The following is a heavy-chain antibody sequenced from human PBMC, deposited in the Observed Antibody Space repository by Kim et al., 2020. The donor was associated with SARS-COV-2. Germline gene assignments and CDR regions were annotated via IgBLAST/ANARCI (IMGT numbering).Heavy chain of an antibody. CDR2: IYHSGST. CDR3: ARASYYYGSGSYYPLDY. Sequence: SETLSLTCAVSGGSISSSNWWSWVRQPPGKGLEWIGEIYHSGSTNYNPSLKSRVTISVDKSKNQFSLKLSSVTAADTAVYYCARASYYYGSGSYYPLDYWGQGTLVTVSS. D-gene: IGHD3-10*01. J-gene: IGHJ4*02. V-gene: IGHV4-4*02. CDR1: GGSISSSNW.